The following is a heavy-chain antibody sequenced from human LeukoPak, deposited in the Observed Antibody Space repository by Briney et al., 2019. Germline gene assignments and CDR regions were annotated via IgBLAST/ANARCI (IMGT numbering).Heavy chain of an antibody. D-gene: IGHD6-13*01. V-gene: IGHV3-23*01. CDR2: ISGSGGST. J-gene: IGHJ4*02. CDR1: GFTFSSYA. CDR3: AKVRWYGDY. Sequence: GGSLRLSCAASGFTFSSYAMSWVRQAPGKGLEWVSAISGSGGSTYYADSVKGRFTISRDNSKNTLYLQMNSLRAEDMAVYSSAKVRWYGDYWGQGTLVTVSS.